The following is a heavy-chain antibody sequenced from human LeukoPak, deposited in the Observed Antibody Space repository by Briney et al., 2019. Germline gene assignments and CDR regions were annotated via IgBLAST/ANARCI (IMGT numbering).Heavy chain of an antibody. V-gene: IGHV3-21*01. CDR1: GFTFSSYS. D-gene: IGHD2-2*01. J-gene: IGHJ4*02. CDR2: ISSSSSYI. Sequence: PGGSLRLSCAASGFTFSSYSMNWVRQAPGKGLEWVSSISSSSSYIYYADSVKGRFTISRDNAKNSLYLQMNSLRAEDTAVYYCARGSAGYCSSTSCYPFDYWGQGTLVTVSS. CDR3: ARGSAGYCSSTSCYPFDY.